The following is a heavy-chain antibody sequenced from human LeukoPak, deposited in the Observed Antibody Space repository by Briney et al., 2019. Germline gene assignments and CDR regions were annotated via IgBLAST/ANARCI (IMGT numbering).Heavy chain of an antibody. CDR2: ISGSGGNT. D-gene: IGHD3-9*01. J-gene: IGHJ4*02. CDR1: GFTFSSYV. CDR3: AKPSGINYDILTGSRGGFDY. Sequence: PGGSLRLSCAASGFTFSSYVMSWVRQAPGKGLEWVSDISGSGGNTYYANSVKGRFTISRDNFKNTLYLQMNSLRAEDTAVYYCAKPSGINYDILTGSRGGFDYWGQGTLVTVSS. V-gene: IGHV3-23*01.